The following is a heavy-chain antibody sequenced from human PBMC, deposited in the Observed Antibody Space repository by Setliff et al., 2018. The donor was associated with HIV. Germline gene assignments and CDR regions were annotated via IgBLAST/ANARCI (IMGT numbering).Heavy chain of an antibody. Sequence: GASVKVSCKASGYTFNNYSVTWVRQAPGHGLEWMGWISAYNGNTNYAPNLRGRVTMTTDTSITTAYMELSSLRSDDTAVYYCATPLGGAFDSWGQGTLVTVSS. V-gene: IGHV1-18*01. D-gene: IGHD3-16*01. CDR2: ISAYNGNT. CDR1: GYTFNNYS. J-gene: IGHJ4*02. CDR3: ATPLGGAFDS.